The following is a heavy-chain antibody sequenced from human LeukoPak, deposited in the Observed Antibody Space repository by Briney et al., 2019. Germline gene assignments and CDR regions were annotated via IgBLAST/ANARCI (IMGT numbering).Heavy chain of an antibody. D-gene: IGHD3-22*01. CDR2: IKSKTDGGTT. Sequence: PGGSLRLSCAASGFTFSNAWMSWVRQAPGKGLEWVGRIKSKTDGGTTDYAAPVKGRFTISIDDSKNTLYLQMNSLKTEDTAVDYCTTELITLDAFDIWGQGTMVTVSS. CDR3: TTELITLDAFDI. CDR1: GFTFSNAW. J-gene: IGHJ3*02. V-gene: IGHV3-15*01.